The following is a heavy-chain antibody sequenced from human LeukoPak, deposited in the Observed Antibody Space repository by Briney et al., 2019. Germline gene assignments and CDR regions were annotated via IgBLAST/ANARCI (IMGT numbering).Heavy chain of an antibody. CDR3: ARGPRLGSSGYPNLDY. V-gene: IGHV3-53*01. D-gene: IGHD3-22*01. J-gene: IGHJ4*02. CDR1: GFTVSTNY. CDR2: IYGSSTT. Sequence: PGGSLRLSCAASGFTVSTNYMNWVRQAPGKGLEWVSLIYGSSTTNYADSVKGRFTISRDDSKNTLYLQMNSLRAEDTAVYYCARGPRLGSSGYPNLDYWGQGTLVTVSS.